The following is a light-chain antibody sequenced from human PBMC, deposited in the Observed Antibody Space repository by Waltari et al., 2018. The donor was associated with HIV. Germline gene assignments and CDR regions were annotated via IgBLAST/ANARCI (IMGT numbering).Light chain of an antibody. Sequence: QSALTQPASVSGSPGQSIPLSCTGTSSDAGSYSFVSWYQLHPGKAPKLIIYEDNKRPSGVSDRFSGSKSGYTASLTISGLQAEDEADYCCWSYAGSSTIIFGGGTKLTVL. J-gene: IGLJ2*01. V-gene: IGLV2-23*01. CDR3: WSYAGSSTII. CDR2: EDN. CDR1: SSDAGSYSF.